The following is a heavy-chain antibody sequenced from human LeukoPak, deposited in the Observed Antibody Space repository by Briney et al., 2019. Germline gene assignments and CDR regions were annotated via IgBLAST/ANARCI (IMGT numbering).Heavy chain of an antibody. CDR1: GFTFSSYW. CDR2: IKQDGSEK. Sequence: GGSLRLSCAASGFTFSSYWMSWVRQAPGKGLEWGANIKQDGSEKYYVDSVKGRFTISRDNAKNSLYLQMNSLRAEDTAVYYCAGLRYYDFWSGYYWGQGTLVTVSS. V-gene: IGHV3-7*01. CDR3: AGLRYYDFWSGYY. J-gene: IGHJ4*02. D-gene: IGHD3-3*01.